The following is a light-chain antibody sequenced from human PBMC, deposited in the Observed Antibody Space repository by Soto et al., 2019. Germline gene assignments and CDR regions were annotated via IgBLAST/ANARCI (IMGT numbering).Light chain of an antibody. Sequence: DIQMTQSPSSLSASVGDRVTITCQASQDIRKYLNWYQQKPGRAPKLLIYGASNLETGVPSRFIGSGYGTDFTFTISILQPEDMATYYCQHYDSLPPFTFGPGTKVSIK. CDR2: GAS. CDR1: QDIRKY. J-gene: IGKJ3*01. CDR3: QHYDSLPPFT. V-gene: IGKV1-33*01.